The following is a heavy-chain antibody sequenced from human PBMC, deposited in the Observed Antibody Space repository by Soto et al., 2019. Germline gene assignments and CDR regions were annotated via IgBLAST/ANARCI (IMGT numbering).Heavy chain of an antibody. CDR1: GYTFTSYG. V-gene: IGHV1-18*01. J-gene: IGHJ4*02. Sequence: QVQLVQSGSEVKKPGASVKVSCKASGYTFTSYGISWVRQAPGQVIEWMGWISAYNGNTKYAQKFQGRVTRTTDTSTSTAYMELRSLRSDDTAVYYCARDLGGSYYAPVDYWGQGPLVTVSS. CDR3: ARDLGGSYYAPVDY. D-gene: IGHD1-26*01. CDR2: ISAYNGNT.